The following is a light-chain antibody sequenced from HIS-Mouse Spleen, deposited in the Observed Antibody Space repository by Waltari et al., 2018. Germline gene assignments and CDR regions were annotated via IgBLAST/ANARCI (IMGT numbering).Light chain of an antibody. CDR3: QSADSSGTYHVV. J-gene: IGLJ2*01. Sequence: SYELTQPPSVSVSPGQTARITRSGDALPKKYAYWYQQKSGQAPVLVIYKDSERPSGIPERFSGSSSGTTVTLTISGVQAEDEADYYCQSADSSGTYHVVFGGGTKLTVL. CDR1: ALPKKY. CDR2: KDS. V-gene: IGLV3-25*03.